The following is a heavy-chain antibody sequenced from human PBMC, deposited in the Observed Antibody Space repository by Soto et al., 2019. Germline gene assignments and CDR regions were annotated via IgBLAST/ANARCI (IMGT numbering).Heavy chain of an antibody. CDR3: AIHPGYYDILTGYTTYYFDY. CDR2: IYYRGNT. D-gene: IGHD3-9*01. J-gene: IGHJ4*02. CDR1: GGSIGTYY. V-gene: IGHV4-59*08. Sequence: PSETLSLTCTVSGGSIGTYYWSWIRQPPGKGLEWIGYIYYRGNTDYNPSLKSRVTISLDTPKNQFSLKLSSVTAADTAVYYCAIHPGYYDILTGYTTYYFDYGGQGILVTV.